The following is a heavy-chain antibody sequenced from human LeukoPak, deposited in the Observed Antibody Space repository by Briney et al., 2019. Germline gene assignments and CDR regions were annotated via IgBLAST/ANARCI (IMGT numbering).Heavy chain of an antibody. J-gene: IGHJ4*02. CDR3: ARDCSSTSCYAALDY. Sequence: GRSLRLSRAASGFTLSSNYMSWVRQAPGKGLEGVSVIYSGGSTYYADSVKGRFTISRDNSKNTLYLQMNSLRAEDTAVYYCARDCSSTSCYAALDYWGQGTLVTVSS. V-gene: IGHV3-53*01. CDR2: IYSGGST. D-gene: IGHD2-2*01. CDR1: GFTLSSNY.